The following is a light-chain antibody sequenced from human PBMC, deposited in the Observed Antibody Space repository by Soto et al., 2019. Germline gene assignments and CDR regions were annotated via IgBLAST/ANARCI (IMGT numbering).Light chain of an antibody. J-gene: IGKJ1*01. V-gene: IGKV3-20*01. CDR1: QSVSNNY. CDR2: GAS. CDR3: QQYGSSGT. Sequence: IVFTQSPGTLSLSPGERAPLSCRASQSVSNNYLAWYQQKPGQAPRLLIYGASNRATGIPDRFSGSGSGTDFTLTISRLEPEDFAVYYCQQYGSSGTFGQGTKVDIK.